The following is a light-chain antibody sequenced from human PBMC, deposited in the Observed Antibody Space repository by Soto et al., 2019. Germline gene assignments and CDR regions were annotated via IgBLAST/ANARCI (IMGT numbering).Light chain of an antibody. Sequence: EIVLTQSPGTLSLSPGERATLSCRASQTIRSSYLAWYQQKPGQAPRLLIYGASTRATGLPDRFRGRGSGTDFTLTISTLEPEDFAVYYCQQYGGSPFTFGQGTKLGIK. CDR1: QTIRSSY. CDR2: GAS. V-gene: IGKV3-20*01. J-gene: IGKJ2*01. CDR3: QQYGGSPFT.